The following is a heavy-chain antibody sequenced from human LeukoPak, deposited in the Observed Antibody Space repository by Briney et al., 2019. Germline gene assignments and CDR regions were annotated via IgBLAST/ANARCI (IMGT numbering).Heavy chain of an antibody. CDR2: INSDGSST. CDR3: ARGGYSGSYYDAFDI. D-gene: IGHD1-26*01. V-gene: IGHV3-74*01. Sequence: PGGSLRLSCAASGFTFSGYWMHWVRQAPGKGLVWVSRINSDGSSTSYADSVKGRFTISRDNAKNTLYLQMNSLRAEDTAVYYCARGGYSGSYYDAFDIWGQGTMVTVSS. J-gene: IGHJ3*02. CDR1: GFTFSGYW.